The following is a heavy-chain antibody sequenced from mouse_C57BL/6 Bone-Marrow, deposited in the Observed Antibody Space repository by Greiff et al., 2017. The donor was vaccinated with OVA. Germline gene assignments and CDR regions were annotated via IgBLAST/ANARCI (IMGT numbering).Heavy chain of an antibody. D-gene: IGHD1-1*01. J-gene: IGHJ2*01. Sequence: VQLQQPGAELVRPGSSVKLSCKASGYTFTSYWMDWVKQRPGQGLEWIGNIYPSDSETHYNQKFKDKATLTVDKSSSTAYMQLSSLTSEDSAVYYCASYYYGSSSYYFDDWGQGTTLTVSS. CDR3: ASYYYGSSSYYFDD. V-gene: IGHV1-61*01. CDR1: GYTFTSYW. CDR2: IYPSDSET.